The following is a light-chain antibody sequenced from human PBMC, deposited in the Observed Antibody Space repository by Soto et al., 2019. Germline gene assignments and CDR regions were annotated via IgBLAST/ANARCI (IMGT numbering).Light chain of an antibody. Sequence: QSVLTQPPSASGTPGQRVTISCSGSSSNIGSNTVNWYQQLPGTAPKLLIYSNNQRPSGGPDRFSGSKSGTSASLAISGLQYEDEADYYCAAWDDSLNGHVFGTGTKLTVL. CDR1: SSNIGSNT. J-gene: IGLJ1*01. V-gene: IGLV1-44*01. CDR3: AAWDDSLNGHV. CDR2: SNN.